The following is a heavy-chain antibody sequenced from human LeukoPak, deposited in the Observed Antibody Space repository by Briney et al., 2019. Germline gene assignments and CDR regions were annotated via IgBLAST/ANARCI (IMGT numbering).Heavy chain of an antibody. CDR3: ARGTYPEYSSSSVLVY. J-gene: IGHJ4*02. CDR1: GYTFTGYY. V-gene: IGHV1-2*02. CDR2: INPNSGGT. Sequence: GASVTVSCKASGYTFTGYYMHWVRQAPGQGLEWMGWINPNSGGTNYAQKFQGRVTMTRDTSISTAYMELSRLRSGDTAVYYCARGTYPEYSSSSVLVYWGQGTLVTVSS. D-gene: IGHD6-6*01.